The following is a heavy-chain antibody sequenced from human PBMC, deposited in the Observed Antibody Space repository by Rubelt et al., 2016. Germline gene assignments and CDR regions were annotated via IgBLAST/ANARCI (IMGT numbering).Heavy chain of an antibody. CDR1: GGSISRGNW. CDR3: ARGGHRDGYNYHFDY. D-gene: IGHD5-24*01. CDR2: INHSGST. J-gene: IGHJ4*02. V-gene: IGHV4-4*02. Sequence: QVQLQDSGPGLVKPSGTLSLTCAVSGGSISRGNWWSWVRQPPGKGLEWIGEINHSGSTNYNPSLKSRVTISVDTSKNQFSLKLSSGTAADTAVYYCARGGHRDGYNYHFDYWGQGTLVTVSS.